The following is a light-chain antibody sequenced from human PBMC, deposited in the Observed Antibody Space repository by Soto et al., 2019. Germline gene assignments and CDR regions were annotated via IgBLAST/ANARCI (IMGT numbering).Light chain of an antibody. CDR3: SSYTSSSTRL. CDR1: SSDVGGYNY. J-gene: IGLJ3*02. Sequence: QSALTQPASVSGSPGQSITISCTGTSSDVGGYNYVSWYQQYPGKAPKVMIFDVSNRPSGVSDRFSGSTSGNTAFLTISGLQAEDEADYYCSSYTSSSTRLFGGGTKLTVL. CDR2: DVS. V-gene: IGLV2-14*01.